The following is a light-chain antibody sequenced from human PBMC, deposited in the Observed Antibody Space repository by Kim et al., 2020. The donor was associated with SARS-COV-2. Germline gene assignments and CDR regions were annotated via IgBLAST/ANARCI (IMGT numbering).Light chain of an antibody. V-gene: IGKV3-15*01. CDR3: QQYNRWPPIT. Sequence: IVVTQSPATLSVSPGESATLSCRASQSVSINLAWYQHKPGQAPRLLIYGASTRVTGIPARFSGSGSGTEFTLTISDLQPEDFAIYYCQQYNRWPPITFGQGTRLEIK. J-gene: IGKJ5*01. CDR2: GAS. CDR1: QSVSIN.